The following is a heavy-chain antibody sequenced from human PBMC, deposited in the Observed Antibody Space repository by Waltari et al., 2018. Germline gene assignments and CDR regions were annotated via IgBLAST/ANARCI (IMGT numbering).Heavy chain of an antibody. CDR2: IYTSGST. CDR1: GGSISSYY. D-gene: IGHD1-26*01. Sequence: QVQLQESGPGLVKPSETLSLTCTVSGGSISSYYWSWIRQPAGTGLEWIGRIYTSGSTNYNPSLKSRVTMSVDTSKNQFSLKLSSVTAADTAVYYCASLGELLDPGGYYYYGMDVWGQGTTVTVSS. CDR3: ASLGELLDPGGYYYYGMDV. J-gene: IGHJ6*02. V-gene: IGHV4-4*07.